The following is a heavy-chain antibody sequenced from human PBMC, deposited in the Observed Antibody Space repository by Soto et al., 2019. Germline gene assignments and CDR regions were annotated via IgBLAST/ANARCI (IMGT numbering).Heavy chain of an antibody. CDR3: ATVKGHAFQWFDP. Sequence: PSLKVSCKVSGYTLTELSMHWVRQAPGKGLEWMGGFDPEDGETIYAQKFQGRVTMTEDTSTDTAYMELSSLRSEDTAVYYCATVKGHAFQWFDPWGQGTLVTVSS. D-gene: IGHD3-16*01. CDR1: GYTLTELS. J-gene: IGHJ5*02. CDR2: FDPEDGET. V-gene: IGHV1-24*01.